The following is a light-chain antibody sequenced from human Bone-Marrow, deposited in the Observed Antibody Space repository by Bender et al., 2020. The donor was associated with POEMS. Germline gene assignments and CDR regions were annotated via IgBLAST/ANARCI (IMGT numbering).Light chain of an antibody. J-gene: IGLJ3*02. Sequence: QSALTQPASVSGSPGQSITISCTGTSSDIGGYNYVSWYQQHPGKAPKLMILDMKNRPAGVANRCVGTNAGNTASLTISGLQDEEDADYFCTSYTSSSTLVFGGGTKLTVL. V-gene: IGLV2-14*03. CDR3: TSYTSSSTLV. CDR1: SSDIGGYNY. CDR2: DMK.